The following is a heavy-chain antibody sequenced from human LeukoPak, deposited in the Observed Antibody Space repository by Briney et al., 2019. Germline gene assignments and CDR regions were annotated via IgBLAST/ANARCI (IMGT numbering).Heavy chain of an antibody. Sequence: SETLSLTRIGSRGSISRYYWRWIRQPPGTGLEWVGYIYYSGSTNYNPSLHSRVTISVDTSKNQFSLKLSSVTAADTAVYYCARDPSVAGTYWYFDLWGRGTLVTVSS. J-gene: IGHJ2*01. CDR2: IYYSGST. CDR3: ARDPSVAGTYWYFDL. CDR1: RGSISRYY. V-gene: IGHV4-59*01. D-gene: IGHD6-19*01.